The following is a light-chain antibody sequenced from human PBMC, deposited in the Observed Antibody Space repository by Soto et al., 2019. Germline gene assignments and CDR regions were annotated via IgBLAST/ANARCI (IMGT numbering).Light chain of an antibody. J-gene: IGKJ2*01. CDR2: KAS. Sequence: DIQMTQSPSTLSASVGDRVTITCRASQSISSWLAWYQQKPGKAPKLLIYKASSLESGVPSRFSGSGSGTDFTLTISSLQPEDFATYYCQQSYSMYTFGQGPKVDIK. CDR3: QQSYSMYT. V-gene: IGKV1-5*03. CDR1: QSISSW.